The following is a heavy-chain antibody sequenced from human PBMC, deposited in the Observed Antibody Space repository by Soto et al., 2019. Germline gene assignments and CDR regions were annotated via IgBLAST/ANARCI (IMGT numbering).Heavy chain of an antibody. Sequence: QVQLVESGGGVVQPGRSLKLSCAASGFTFSSYGMHWVRQAPGKGLEWVAVISYDGSHKYYADSVKGRFTVSRDNSKNTVYLQMNSLRDEDTAVYYCAKLTAAWGQGTLVTVSS. J-gene: IGHJ4*02. D-gene: IGHD6-13*01. V-gene: IGHV3-30*18. CDR2: ISYDGSHK. CDR3: AKLTAA. CDR1: GFTFSSYG.